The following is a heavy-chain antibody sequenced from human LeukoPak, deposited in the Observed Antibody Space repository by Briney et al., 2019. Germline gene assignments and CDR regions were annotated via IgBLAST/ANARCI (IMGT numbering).Heavy chain of an antibody. J-gene: IGHJ4*02. D-gene: IGHD6-19*01. CDR2: IYTSGST. V-gene: IGHV4-4*07. Sequence: PSETLSLTCTVSGGSISSYYWSWIRQPAGNGLEWIGRIYTSGSTNYNPSLKSRVTMSVDTSKNQFPLKLSSVTAADTAVYYCATAYSSGWYAYWGQGTLVTVSS. CDR1: GGSISSYY. CDR3: ATAYSSGWYAY.